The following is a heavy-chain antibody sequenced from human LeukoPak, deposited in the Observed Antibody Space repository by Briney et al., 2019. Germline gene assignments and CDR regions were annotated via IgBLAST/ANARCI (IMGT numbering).Heavy chain of an antibody. CDR1: GGSISNHY. CDR3: ARLSGDGYSLDY. CDR2: IYYSGST. V-gene: IGHV4-59*08. J-gene: IGHJ4*02. D-gene: IGHD5-24*01. Sequence: PSETLSLTCTVSGGSISNHYWSWLRQPPGKGLEWIGYIYYSGSTDYNPSLKSRVTISVDTSKNQFSLKLNSVTAADTAVYYCARLSGDGYSLDYWGQGTLVTVSS.